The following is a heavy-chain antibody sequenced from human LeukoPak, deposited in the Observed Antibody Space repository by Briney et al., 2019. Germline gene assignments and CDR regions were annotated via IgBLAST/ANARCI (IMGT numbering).Heavy chain of an antibody. CDR2: IKQDGSEK. Sequence: GGSLRLSCAASGFTFTKYWMTWVRQAPGKGLEWVANIKQDGSEKFYVDSVKGRFTISRDNAKNSLDLQINSLGAEDTAVYYCASPPTYQMDWGQGTLVTVSS. D-gene: IGHD2-2*01. CDR3: ASPPTYQMD. CDR1: GFTFTKYW. V-gene: IGHV3-7*01. J-gene: IGHJ4*02.